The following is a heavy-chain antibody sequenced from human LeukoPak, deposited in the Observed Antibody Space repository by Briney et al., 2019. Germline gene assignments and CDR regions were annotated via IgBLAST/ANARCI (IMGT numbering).Heavy chain of an antibody. Sequence: GGSLRLSCAASGLTFASSAMTWVRQAPGGGLEWVSAFSATDGSAYYAESVKGRFTISRDNSKDTLYLQMDSLRAEDTAIYYCAKARVAALGTGAFEVWGQGTMVTVSS. J-gene: IGHJ3*01. V-gene: IGHV3-23*01. CDR1: GLTFASSA. CDR2: FSATDGSA. CDR3: AKARVAALGTGAFEV. D-gene: IGHD6-13*01.